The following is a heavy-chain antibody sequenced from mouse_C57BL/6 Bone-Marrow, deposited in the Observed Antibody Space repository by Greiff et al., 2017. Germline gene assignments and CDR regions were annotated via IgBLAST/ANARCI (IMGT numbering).Heavy chain of an antibody. CDR2: IYPRSGNT. CDR1: GYTFTSYG. Sequence: QVQLQQSGAELARPGASVKLSCKASGYTFTSYGISWVKQRTGQGLEWIGEIYPRSGNTYYNEKFKGKATLTADKSSSTAYMELRSLTSENSAIYFCTRLWFRNYFDYWGQGTTRTVSS. CDR3: TRLWFRNYFDY. D-gene: IGHD2-2*01. J-gene: IGHJ2*01. V-gene: IGHV1-81*01.